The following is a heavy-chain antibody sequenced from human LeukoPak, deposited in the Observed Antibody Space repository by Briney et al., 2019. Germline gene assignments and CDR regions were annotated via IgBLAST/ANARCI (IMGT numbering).Heavy chain of an antibody. V-gene: IGHV3-7*01. CDR3: ARRYKQQLVS. J-gene: IGHJ1*01. CDR1: GFTFSSYW. Sequence: GGSLRLSCAGSGFTFSSYWMSWVRQPPGKGLEWVANIKEDGSEKYYVDSMKGRFTISRDNAKNSLYLQMNSLRAEDTAVYYCARRYKQQLVSWGQGTLVTVSS. D-gene: IGHD6-13*01. CDR2: IKEDGSEK.